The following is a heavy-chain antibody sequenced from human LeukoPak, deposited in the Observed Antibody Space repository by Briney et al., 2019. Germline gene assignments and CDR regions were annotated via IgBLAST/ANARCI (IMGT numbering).Heavy chain of an antibody. Sequence: PGGSLRLSCAASGFTFDDYAMHWVRQAPGKGLEWVSGISWNSGSIGYADSVKGRFTISRDNAKNSLYLQMNSLRAEDTALYYCARVAGIVVVPAASPFDYWGQGTLVTVSS. V-gene: IGHV3-9*01. CDR1: GFTFDDYA. CDR3: ARVAGIVVVPAASPFDY. J-gene: IGHJ4*02. CDR2: ISWNSGSI. D-gene: IGHD2-2*01.